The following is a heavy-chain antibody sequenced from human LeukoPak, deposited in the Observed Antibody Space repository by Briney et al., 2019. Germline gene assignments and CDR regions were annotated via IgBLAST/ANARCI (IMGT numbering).Heavy chain of an antibody. D-gene: IGHD5-12*01. J-gene: IGHJ4*02. CDR1: GFTFDDYA. Sequence: GGSLRLSCAASGFTFDDYAMHWVRQAPGKGLEWVSGISWNSGSIGYADSVKGRFTISRDNAKNSLYLQMNSLRAEDTAVYYCAREPLYSGYDSNKPDLWYWGQGTLVTVSS. V-gene: IGHV3-9*01. CDR2: ISWNSGSI. CDR3: AREPLYSGYDSNKPDLWY.